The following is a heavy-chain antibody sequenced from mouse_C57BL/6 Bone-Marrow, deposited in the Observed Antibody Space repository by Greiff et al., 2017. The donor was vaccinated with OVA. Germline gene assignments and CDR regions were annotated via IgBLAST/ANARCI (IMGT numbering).Heavy chain of an antibody. CDR2: IDPETGGS. CDR1: GYTFTDYE. D-gene: IGHD2-5*01. J-gene: IGHJ4*01. CDR3: TRGYSNYYAMDY. V-gene: IGHV1-15*01. Sequence: QLQQSGAELVRPGASVTLSCKASGYTFTDYEMHWVKQTPVHGLEWIGAIDPETGGSAYNQKFKGKAILTADKSSSTAYMELRSLTSEDSAVYYCTRGYSNYYAMDYWGQGTSVTVSS.